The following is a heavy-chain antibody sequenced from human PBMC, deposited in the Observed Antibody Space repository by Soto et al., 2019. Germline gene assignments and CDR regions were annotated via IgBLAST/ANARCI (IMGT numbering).Heavy chain of an antibody. CDR1: GGSIGSYY. CDR3: ASSRGGYFDN. D-gene: IGHD3-10*01. J-gene: IGHJ4*02. Sequence: PSETLSLTCTVSGGSIGSYYRSWIRQPPGKGLEWIGYIYYSGSTNYNPSLKSRLTISLDTSKNQFSLKLSSVTAADTAVYYCASSRGGYFDNWGQGTLVTVSS. V-gene: IGHV4-59*08. CDR2: IYYSGST.